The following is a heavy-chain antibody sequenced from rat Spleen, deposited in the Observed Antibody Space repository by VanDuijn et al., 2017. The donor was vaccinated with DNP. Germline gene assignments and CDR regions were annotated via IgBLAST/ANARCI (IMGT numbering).Heavy chain of an antibody. CDR2: ISYDGGSA. CDR3: ARWRDDIGAFDS. CDR1: GFTFSDYY. D-gene: IGHD2-7*01. J-gene: IGHJ2*01. Sequence: EVQLVESGGGLVQPGRSLKLSCAASGFTFSDYYMAWVRQAPTEGLECVAYISYDGGSAYYGDSVKGRFTISRDNAKSTLYLQMYSPRSEDMATYYCARWRDDIGAFDSWGQGVMVTVSS. V-gene: IGHV5-22*01.